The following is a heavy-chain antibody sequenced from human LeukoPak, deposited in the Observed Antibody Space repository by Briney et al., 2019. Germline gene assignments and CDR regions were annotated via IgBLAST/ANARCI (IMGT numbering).Heavy chain of an antibody. CDR1: GGSISSYY. CDR2: IYYSGST. V-gene: IGHV4-59*12. D-gene: IGHD3-10*01. CDR3: ARDDLSYGSGAGGYAFDI. J-gene: IGHJ3*02. Sequence: PSETLSLTCTVSGGSISSYYWSWIRQPPGKGLEWIGYIYYSGSTNYNPSLKSRVTISVDTSKNQFSLKLSSVTAADTAVYYCARDDLSYGSGAGGYAFDIWGQGTMVTVSS.